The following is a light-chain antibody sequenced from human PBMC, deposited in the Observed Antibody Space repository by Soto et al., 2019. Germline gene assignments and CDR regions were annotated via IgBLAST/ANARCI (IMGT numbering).Light chain of an antibody. V-gene: IGLV1-40*01. CDR1: NSNIGAGYD. Sequence: QSVLTQPPSASGTPGQRVTISCSGTNSNIGAGYDVHWYQQPPGAAPKLVIFGNRNRPSGVPERFSGSKSGTSASLAITGLQNEDEADYYCQAYDYSLTAAVFGGGTKLTVL. J-gene: IGLJ3*02. CDR2: GNR. CDR3: QAYDYSLTAAV.